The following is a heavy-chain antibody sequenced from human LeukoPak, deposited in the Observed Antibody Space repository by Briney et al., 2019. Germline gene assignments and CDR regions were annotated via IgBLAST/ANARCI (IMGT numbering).Heavy chain of an antibody. CDR1: EFSLSGYS. CDR2: ISSSMSIT. V-gene: IGHV3-48*04. CDR3: ARGGGLDV. J-gene: IGHJ6*02. D-gene: IGHD3-16*01. Sequence: PGGSLRLSCAASEFSLSGYSMNWVRQTPGKGLEWISYISSSMSITYYADSVKGRFTISRDNAKNSLYLQMSNLRAEDTAVYFCARGGGLDVWGQGATVTVSS.